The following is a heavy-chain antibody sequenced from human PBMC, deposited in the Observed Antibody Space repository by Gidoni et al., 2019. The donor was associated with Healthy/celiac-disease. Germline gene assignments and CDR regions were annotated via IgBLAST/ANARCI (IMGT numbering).Heavy chain of an antibody. Sequence: EVQLVESGGGLVKPGGSLRLSCAASGFTFSSYSMNWVRQAPGKGLEWVSSISSSSSYIYYADSVKGRFTISRDNAKNSLYLQMNSLRAEDTAVYYCARSTSIDSSGYYFFYYYGMDVWGQGTTVTVSS. CDR3: ARSTSIDSSGYYFFYYYGMDV. CDR2: ISSSSSYI. V-gene: IGHV3-21*01. D-gene: IGHD3-22*01. CDR1: GFTFSSYS. J-gene: IGHJ6*02.